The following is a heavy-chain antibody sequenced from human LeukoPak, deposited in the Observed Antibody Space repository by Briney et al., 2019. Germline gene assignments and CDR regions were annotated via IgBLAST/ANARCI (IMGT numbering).Heavy chain of an antibody. CDR3: AKDPPSYSSSSFDY. J-gene: IGHJ4*02. Sequence: GGSLRLSCAASGFAFSSYDMHWVRQASGKGLEWVSGIGAFGDAYYGVAVRGRFTISRDKAKNSLYLQMNSLGAGDTAVYYCAKDPPSYSSSSFDYWGQGTLVTVSS. CDR1: GFAFSSYD. V-gene: IGHV3-13*01. CDR2: IGAFGDA. D-gene: IGHD6-6*01.